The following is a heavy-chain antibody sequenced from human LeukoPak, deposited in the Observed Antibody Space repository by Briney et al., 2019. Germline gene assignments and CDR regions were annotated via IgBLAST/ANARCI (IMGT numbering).Heavy chain of an antibody. V-gene: IGHV4-34*01. D-gene: IGHD4-11*01. CDR2: INHSGTT. J-gene: IGHJ6*02. CDR1: GGSFSAYY. CDR3: ARLPPRLYTKAHKYYDYITDV. Sequence: SETLSLTCAVYGGSFSAYYWSWIRQPPGKGLEWIGEINHSGTTNYNPSLKCRVTISVDTSKNQFSLKVNSVTAADTAVYYCARLPPRLYTKAHKYYDYITDVWGQGTTVTVSS.